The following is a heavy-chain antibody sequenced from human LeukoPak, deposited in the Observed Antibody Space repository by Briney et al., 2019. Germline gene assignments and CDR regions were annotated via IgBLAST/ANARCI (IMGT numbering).Heavy chain of an antibody. CDR3: ARDRDWLISD. J-gene: IGHJ4*02. CDR2: IKQDGSAK. CDR1: GFTFNNYW. V-gene: IGHV3-7*01. Sequence: PGGSLRLSCVASGFTFNNYWMNSVRQAPGKGLEWVANIKQDGSAKYYVDSVKGRFTISRDNAKNSLSLQMNSLRDEDTAVYYCARDRDWLISDWGQGTLVTVSS. D-gene: IGHD3-9*01.